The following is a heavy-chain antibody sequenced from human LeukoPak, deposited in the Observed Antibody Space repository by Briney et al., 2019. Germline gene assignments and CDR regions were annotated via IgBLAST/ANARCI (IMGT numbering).Heavy chain of an antibody. J-gene: IGHJ4*02. D-gene: IGHD1-26*01. Sequence: PGGSLRLSCAASGFTFSSYAMSWVRQAPGKGLEWVSAISGSGGSTNYGDSVKGRFTISRDNSKNTLYLQMNSLRAEDTAVYYCAKSQSRPFSGSYYFDYWGQGTLVTVSS. CDR1: GFTFSSYA. V-gene: IGHV3-23*01. CDR2: ISGSGGST. CDR3: AKSQSRPFSGSYYFDY.